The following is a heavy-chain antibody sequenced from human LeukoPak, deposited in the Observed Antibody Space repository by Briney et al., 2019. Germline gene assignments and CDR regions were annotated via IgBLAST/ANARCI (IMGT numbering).Heavy chain of an antibody. CDR2: INPSGCST. CDR1: VYTFTSYY. CDR3: ARGRGGYDFDY. Sequence: ASVKVSFKSSVYTFTSYYIHWVRQALGQGLEWMLIINPSGCSTSYAQKIQGRDTMTRDTSTSTVYMELSSLRSEDTAVYYCARGRGGYDFDYWGQGTLVTVSS. D-gene: IGHD5-12*01. V-gene: IGHV1-46*01. J-gene: IGHJ4*02.